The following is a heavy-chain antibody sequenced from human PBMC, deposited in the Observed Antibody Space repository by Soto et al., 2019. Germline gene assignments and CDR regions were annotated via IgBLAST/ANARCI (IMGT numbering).Heavy chain of an antibody. V-gene: IGHV3-33*08. CDR1: GFTFSSFG. CDR2: IWYDGSKK. Sequence: VQLLESGGGLVQPGGSLRLSCAASGFTFSSFGMHWVRQAPGKGLEWVSLIWYDGSKKSYGDSVKGRFTISRDNSRSTVYLQMNSLRADDTAVYYCARDASYYSLWSGYYPSRNGMDVWGQGTTVTVSS. J-gene: IGHJ6*02. D-gene: IGHD3-3*01. CDR3: ARDASYYSLWSGYYPSRNGMDV.